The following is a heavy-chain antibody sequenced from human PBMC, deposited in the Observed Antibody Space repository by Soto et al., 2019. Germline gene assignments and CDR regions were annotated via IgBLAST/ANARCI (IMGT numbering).Heavy chain of an antibody. CDR2: IYYSGST. CDR1: GGSISTGGYY. V-gene: IGHV4-31*03. Sequence: QVQLQESGPGLVKPSQTLSLTCTVSGGSISTGGYYWTWIRQHPGKGLEWIGYIYYSGSTYYNPSLKSRVTISVDTSKNQFSLKLSSVTAADTAVYFCARGLSVTLFDNWGQGTLVTVSS. CDR3: ARGLSVTLFDN. J-gene: IGHJ4*02. D-gene: IGHD4-17*01.